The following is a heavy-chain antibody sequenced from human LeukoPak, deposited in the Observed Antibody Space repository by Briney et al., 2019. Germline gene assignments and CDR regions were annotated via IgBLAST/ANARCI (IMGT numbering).Heavy chain of an antibody. Sequence: GRSLRLSCAASGFTFSSYGMHWVRQAPGKGLEWVAVIWYDGSNKYYADSVKGRFTISRDNSKNTLYLQMDSLRAEDTAVYYCARVGWVGATPGAFDIWGQGTMVTVSS. CDR3: ARVGWVGATPGAFDI. CDR1: GFTFSSYG. D-gene: IGHD1-26*01. CDR2: IWYDGSNK. V-gene: IGHV3-33*01. J-gene: IGHJ3*02.